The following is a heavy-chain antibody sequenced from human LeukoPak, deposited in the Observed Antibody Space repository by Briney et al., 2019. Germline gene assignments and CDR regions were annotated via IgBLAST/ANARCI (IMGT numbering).Heavy chain of an antibody. Sequence: GASVKVSCKASGYSFTTYGISWVRQAPGQGLEWMGWINTYRGDTIQAHQLQGRLTMTTERSTNTVYMDLRSLQSDDTTLYYCARDFCSGEGCYHALGHWGQGALVTVSS. CDR1: GYSFTTYG. CDR2: INTYRGDT. D-gene: IGHD3-3*01. V-gene: IGHV1-18*01. J-gene: IGHJ4*02. CDR3: ARDFCSGEGCYHALGH.